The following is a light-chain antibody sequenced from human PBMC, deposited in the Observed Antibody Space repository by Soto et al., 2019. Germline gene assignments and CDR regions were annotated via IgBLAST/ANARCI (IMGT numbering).Light chain of an antibody. CDR1: QSVSSK. V-gene: IGKV3-11*01. CDR2: DAS. CDR3: PHRGSWPST. Sequence: EIVLTQSPATLSLSPGERATLSCRASQSVSSKLVWYQQRPGQAPRLLIYDASNKATGIPARFSGSGSVTVFTLTSSSLEPEDVPVYYWPHRGSWPSTFGGGTKVEI. J-gene: IGKJ4*01.